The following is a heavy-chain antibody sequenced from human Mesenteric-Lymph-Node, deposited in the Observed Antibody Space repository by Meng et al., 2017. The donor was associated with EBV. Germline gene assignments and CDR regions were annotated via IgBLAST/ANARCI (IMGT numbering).Heavy chain of an antibody. Sequence: VKLEESGPGLVKSSGTLILTCAVSGGSSSSSNWWTWVRQPPGKGLEWIGEIFPTGGTNYNPSLKSRVTISADKSKNQFSLKLSSVTAADTAVYYCAREGEVGYYESSGYYYWGQGTLVTVSS. D-gene: IGHD3-22*01. J-gene: IGHJ4*02. CDR1: GGSSSSSNW. V-gene: IGHV4-4*02. CDR3: AREGEVGYYESSGYYY. CDR2: IFPTGGT.